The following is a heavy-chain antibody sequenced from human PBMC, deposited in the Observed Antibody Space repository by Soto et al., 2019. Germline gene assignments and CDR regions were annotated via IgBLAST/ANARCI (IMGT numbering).Heavy chain of an antibody. CDR3: ARWVAGYYYGSGSNNWFDP. V-gene: IGHV1-3*01. D-gene: IGHD3-10*01. J-gene: IGHJ5*02. CDR2: INAGNGNT. Sequence: ASVKVSCKASGYTFTSYAMHWVRQAPGQRLEWMGWINAGNGNTKYSQKFQGRVTITRDTSASTAYMELSSLRSEDTAVYYCARWVAGYYYGSGSNNWFDPWGQGTLVTVSS. CDR1: GYTFTSYA.